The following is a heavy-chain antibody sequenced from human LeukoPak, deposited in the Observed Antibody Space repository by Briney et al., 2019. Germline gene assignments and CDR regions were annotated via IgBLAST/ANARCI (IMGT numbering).Heavy chain of an antibody. CDR3: AVYDSSGYYPIDAFDI. CDR1: GGSFSGYY. CDR2: INHSGST. Sequence: SETLSLTCAVYGGSFSGYYWSWIRQPPGKGLEWIGEINHSGSTNYNPSLKSRVTISVDTSKNQFSLKLNSVTAADTAVYYCAVYDSSGYYPIDAFDIWGQGTMVTVSS. V-gene: IGHV4-34*01. J-gene: IGHJ3*02. D-gene: IGHD3-22*01.